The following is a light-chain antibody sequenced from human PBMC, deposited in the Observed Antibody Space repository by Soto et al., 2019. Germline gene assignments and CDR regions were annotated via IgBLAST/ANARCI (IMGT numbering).Light chain of an antibody. J-gene: IGLJ1*01. CDR1: SNDVGGYNY. Sequence: QSVLTQSASVSGSPGQSITSSCTGTSNDVGGYNYVSWYQQHPDTAPKLIIYDVRYRPSGVSDRFSGSKSGNTASLTISGLQAEDEADYYCSAYTSSSTPYVFGSGPKVTVL. CDR3: SAYTSSSTPYV. V-gene: IGLV2-14*01. CDR2: DVR.